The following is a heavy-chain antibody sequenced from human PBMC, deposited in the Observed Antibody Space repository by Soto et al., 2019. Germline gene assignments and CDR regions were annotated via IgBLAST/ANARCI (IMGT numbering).Heavy chain of an antibody. CDR1: GYAFTTYG. D-gene: IGHD1-1*01. CDR3: ARGRYGDY. V-gene: IGHV1-18*01. CDR2: ISAHNGNT. Sequence: QVHLVQSGAEVKKPGASVKVSCKGSGYAFTTYGITWGRQAPGQGLEWMGGISAHNGNTNYAQKLQGRVTVTRDTSTSTAYMELRSLRSDDTAVYYCARGRYGDYWGQGALVTVSS. J-gene: IGHJ4*02.